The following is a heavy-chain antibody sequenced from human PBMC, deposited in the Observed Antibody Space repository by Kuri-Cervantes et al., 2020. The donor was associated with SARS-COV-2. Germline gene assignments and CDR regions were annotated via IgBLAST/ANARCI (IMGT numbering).Heavy chain of an antibody. Sequence: SETLSLTCAVSGYSIGSGYYWGWIRQPPGKGLEWIGSIYHSGSTYYNPSLKSRVTISVDTSKNQFSLKLTSVTAADSAVYYCALGSGSTSYYFYYYMDIWGQGRTVTVSS. CDR1: GYSIGSGYY. V-gene: IGHV4-38-2*01. CDR3: ALGSGSTSYYFYYYMDI. D-gene: IGHD3-10*01. CDR2: IYHSGST. J-gene: IGHJ6*03.